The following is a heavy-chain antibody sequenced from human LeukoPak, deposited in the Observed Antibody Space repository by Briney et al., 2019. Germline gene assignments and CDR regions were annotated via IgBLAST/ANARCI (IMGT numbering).Heavy chain of an antibody. V-gene: IGHV1-2*02. CDR1: GYTFTGYY. Sequence: ASVKVSCKASGYTFTGYYMHWVRQAPGQGLEWLGWINPNSGVTNYAQKFQGRITMTRDTSITTVYMELSSLTSDDTAVYYCGSGQWLVGVFYWGQGTLVTVSS. CDR3: GSGQWLVGVFY. J-gene: IGHJ4*02. CDR2: INPNSGVT. D-gene: IGHD6-19*01.